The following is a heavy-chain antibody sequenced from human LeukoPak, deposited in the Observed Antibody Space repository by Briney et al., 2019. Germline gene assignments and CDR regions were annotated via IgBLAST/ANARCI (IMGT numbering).Heavy chain of an antibody. V-gene: IGHV4-34*01. D-gene: IGHD5-24*01. Sequence: PSETLSLTCTVSGGSISSYYWSWIRQPPGKGLEWIGEINHSGSANYNPSLKSRVTISVDTSKNQFSLKLSSVTAADTAVYYCARHGYSIHVLEYWGQGTLVTVSS. J-gene: IGHJ4*02. CDR1: GGSISSYY. CDR2: INHSGSA. CDR3: ARHGYSIHVLEY.